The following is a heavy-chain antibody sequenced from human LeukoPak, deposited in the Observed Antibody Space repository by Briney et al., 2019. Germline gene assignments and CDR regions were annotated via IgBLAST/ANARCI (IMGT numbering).Heavy chain of an antibody. Sequence: ASVKVSCKASGYTFTSYGISWVRQAPGQGLEWMGWISGYNGNTNHPQKVQGRVTMTTDTSTSTAYMELRSLRSDDTAVYYCARDCSSTSCYVAFDIWGQGTMVTVSS. CDR1: GYTFTSYG. J-gene: IGHJ3*02. V-gene: IGHV1-18*01. CDR2: ISGYNGNT. CDR3: ARDCSSTSCYVAFDI. D-gene: IGHD2-2*01.